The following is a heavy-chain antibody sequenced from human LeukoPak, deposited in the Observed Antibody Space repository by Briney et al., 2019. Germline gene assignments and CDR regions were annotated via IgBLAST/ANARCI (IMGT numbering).Heavy chain of an antibody. V-gene: IGHV3-53*01. CDR1: GFTVSSNY. CDR3: AKEDIVVVVAAIVFDY. CDR2: IYSGGGT. Sequence: GGSLRLSCAASGFTVSSNYISWVRQAPGKGLEWVSVIYSGGGTNYADSVKGRFTISRDNSKNTLYLQMNSLRAEDTAVYYCAKEDIVVVVAAIVFDYWGQGTLVTVSS. J-gene: IGHJ4*02. D-gene: IGHD2-15*01.